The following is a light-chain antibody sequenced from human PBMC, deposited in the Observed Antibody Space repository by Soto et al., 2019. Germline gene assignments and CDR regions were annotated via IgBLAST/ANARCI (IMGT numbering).Light chain of an antibody. CDR1: SSDVGGYNF. CDR2: EVS. J-gene: IGLJ2*01. V-gene: IGLV2-14*01. Sequence: QSALTQPASVSGSPGQSITISCTGTSSDVGGYNFVSWYQQHPGKAPKLMVYEVSNRPSEVSNRFSGSKSGNTASLTISGLQAEDEANYYCSSYTSSSTLEVVFGGGTKLTVL. CDR3: SSYTSSSTLEVV.